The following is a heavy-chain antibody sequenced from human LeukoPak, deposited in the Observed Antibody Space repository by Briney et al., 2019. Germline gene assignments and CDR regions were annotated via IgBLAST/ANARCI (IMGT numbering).Heavy chain of an antibody. CDR3: ARVRYDILTGALDI. D-gene: IGHD3-9*01. V-gene: IGHV1-69*13. J-gene: IGHJ3*02. CDR2: IIPIFGTA. Sequence: SVKVSCKVSGYTLTELSMHWVRQAPGQGLEWMGGIIPIFGTANYAQKFQGRVTITADESTSTAYMELSSLRSEDTAVYYCARVRYDILTGALDIWGQGTMVTVSS. CDR1: GYTLTELS.